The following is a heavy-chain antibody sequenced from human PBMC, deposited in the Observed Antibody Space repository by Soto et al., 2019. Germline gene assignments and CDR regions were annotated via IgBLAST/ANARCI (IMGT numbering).Heavy chain of an antibody. Sequence: VGSLGLSCSASGFTFSSYGMHWVRQAPGKWLEWVAVIWYDGSNKYYADSVKGRFTISRDNSKNTLYLQMNSLRAEDTAVYYCARARMGATRNDAFDIWGQGTMVTVSS. CDR3: ARARMGATRNDAFDI. CDR1: GFTFSSYG. V-gene: IGHV3-33*01. J-gene: IGHJ3*02. D-gene: IGHD1-26*01. CDR2: IWYDGSNK.